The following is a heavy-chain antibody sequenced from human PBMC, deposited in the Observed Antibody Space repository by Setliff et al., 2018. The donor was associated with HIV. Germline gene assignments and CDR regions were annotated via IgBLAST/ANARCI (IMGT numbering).Heavy chain of an antibody. D-gene: IGHD3-22*01. Sequence: ASVKVSCKAYGGTFSSYAITWVRQAPGQGLECMGGIIPMLGITNYAQRFQGRLTITADKSTSTVYMELRSLGSEDTAVYYCARDHDSSAYTYFDYWGQGTLVTVSS. CDR1: GGTFSSYA. V-gene: IGHV1-69*10. CDR3: ARDHDSSAYTYFDY. J-gene: IGHJ4*02. CDR2: IIPMLGIT.